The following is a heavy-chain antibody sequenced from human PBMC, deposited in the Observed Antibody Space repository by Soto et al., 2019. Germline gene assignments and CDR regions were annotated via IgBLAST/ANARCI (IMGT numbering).Heavy chain of an antibody. CDR3: ARDTIVATPNGHYYYGMDV. Sequence: PGGSLRLSCAASGFTFSSYAMHWVRQAPGKGLEWVAVISYDGSNKYYADSVKGRFTISRDNSKNTLYLQMNSLRAEDTAVYYCARDTIVATPNGHYYYGMDVWGQGTTVTVSS. CDR2: ISYDGSNK. V-gene: IGHV3-30-3*01. D-gene: IGHD5-12*01. CDR1: GFTFSSYA. J-gene: IGHJ6*02.